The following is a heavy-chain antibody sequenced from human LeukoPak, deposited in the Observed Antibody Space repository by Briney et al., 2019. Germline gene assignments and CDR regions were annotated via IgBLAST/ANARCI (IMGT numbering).Heavy chain of an antibody. CDR2: IYYSGST. CDR3: ARDRQQLVRGDYFDY. D-gene: IGHD6-13*01. J-gene: IGHJ4*02. CDR1: GFTFSSYG. V-gene: IGHV4-39*07. Sequence: GSLRLSCAASGFTFSSYGMHWVRQPPGKGLEWIGSIYYSGSTYYKPSLKSRVTISVDTSKNQFSLKLSSVTAADTAVYYCARDRQQLVRGDYFDYWGQGTLVTVSS.